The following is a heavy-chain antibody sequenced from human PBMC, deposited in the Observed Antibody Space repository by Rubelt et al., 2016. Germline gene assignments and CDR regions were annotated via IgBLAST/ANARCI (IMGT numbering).Heavy chain of an antibody. Sequence: QVQLQEAGPGLVQPSGTSALPFTVSCDSLTRFPLHSYYWGWVRQTPAKRLGWIVDITHIGTTNYNPSIQSRVPISVDTSSKQSSLKLTSVTAADTAVYYCARGGLRVGRAQHFWSQGTLVTVSS. CDR1: CDSLTRFPLHSYY. D-gene: IGHD2/OR15-2a*01. CDR2: ITHIGTT. CDR3: ARGGLRVGRAQHF. J-gene: IGHJ4*02. V-gene: IGHV4-39*07.